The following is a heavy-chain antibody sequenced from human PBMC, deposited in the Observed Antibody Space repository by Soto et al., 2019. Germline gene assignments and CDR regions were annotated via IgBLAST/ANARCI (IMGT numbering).Heavy chain of an antibody. V-gene: IGHV1-46*03. Sequence: QVRLVQPGAEVKKPGASVKFSCKASGYIFTNFYIHWVRQAPGQGLEWIGIINPNGGSTNYAQNFQGRVTMTRDTSTSTVYMDLSSLSSEDTAVYYCTRGLASGDYWGQGTLITVSS. CDR1: GYIFTNFY. J-gene: IGHJ4*02. CDR3: TRGLASGDY. CDR2: INPNGGST. D-gene: IGHD6-6*01.